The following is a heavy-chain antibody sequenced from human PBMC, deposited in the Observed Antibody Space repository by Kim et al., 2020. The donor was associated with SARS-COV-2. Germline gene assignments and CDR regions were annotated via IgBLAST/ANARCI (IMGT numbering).Heavy chain of an antibody. J-gene: IGHJ4*02. D-gene: IGHD2-8*01. CDR1: GFKLNNYA. Sequence: GGSLRLSCEVSGFKLNNYAMHWVRQVPGKGPEFVSAIRSNGLETYYVDSVKGRFSISRDESKNTVYLQMGSLRPEDKAVYFCAREARNGGAYDYLDYWGRGNRVSVSS. V-gene: IGHV3-64*02. CDR2: IRSNGLET. CDR3: AREARNGGAYDYLDY.